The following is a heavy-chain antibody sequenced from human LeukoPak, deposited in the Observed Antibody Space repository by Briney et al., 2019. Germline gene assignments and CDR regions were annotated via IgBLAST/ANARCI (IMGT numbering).Heavy chain of an antibody. CDR1: GFTFSNHN. CDR2: ISTTGATT. Sequence: GGSLRLSCAASGFTFSNHNMNWVRQAPGKGLQWVSSISTTGATTYYADSVKGRFTISRDNFKNTVFLQMKSLRAEDTALYHCARHRCASTSCSVDYWGQGTLVTVSS. V-gene: IGHV3-23*01. D-gene: IGHD2-2*01. CDR3: ARHRCASTSCSVDY. J-gene: IGHJ4*02.